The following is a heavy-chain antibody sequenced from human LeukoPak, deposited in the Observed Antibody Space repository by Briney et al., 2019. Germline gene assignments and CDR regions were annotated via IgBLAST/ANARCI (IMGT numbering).Heavy chain of an antibody. CDR2: ISYDGSNK. D-gene: IGHD3-3*01. Sequence: QPGRSLRLSCAASGSTFSSYGMHWVRQAPGKGLEWVAVISYDGSNKYYADSVKGRFTISRDNSKNTLYLQMNSLRAEDTAVYYCAKGTSRDFWGFDPWGQGTLVTVSS. V-gene: IGHV3-30*18. J-gene: IGHJ5*02. CDR3: AKGTSRDFWGFDP. CDR1: GSTFSSYG.